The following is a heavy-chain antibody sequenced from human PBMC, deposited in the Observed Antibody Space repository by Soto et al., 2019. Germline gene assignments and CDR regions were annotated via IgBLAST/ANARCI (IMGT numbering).Heavy chain of an antibody. D-gene: IGHD2-21*02. Sequence: QVQLRESGPGLVKPSGTLSLTCVVSGASISSTYWWSWVRQPPGKGLEWIGEIYHTGSTKYNPSLKSPVTISTDKTNNEFSLKLNSGTAADTAVYYCATLPPRIEVVVTPIPTWGQGILVTVSS. CDR3: ATLPPRIEVVVTPIPT. CDR1: GASISSTYW. CDR2: IYHTGST. J-gene: IGHJ5*02. V-gene: IGHV4-4*02.